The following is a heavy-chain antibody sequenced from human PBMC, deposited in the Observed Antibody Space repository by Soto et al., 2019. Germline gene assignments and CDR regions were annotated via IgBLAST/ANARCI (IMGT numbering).Heavy chain of an antibody. D-gene: IGHD2-21*02. CDR2: IYYTGTT. J-gene: IGHJ4*02. V-gene: IGHV4-59*08. Sequence: PSETLSLTCIVSGGTMSSYYWGWFRQPPGKGLEWIGYIYYTGTTTSHPSLKSRVTISIDTSRNQFSLKLNSVTAADTAVYYCARLGGYYQAFDQWGQGSLVTVS. CDR1: GGTMSSYY. CDR3: ARLGGYYQAFDQ.